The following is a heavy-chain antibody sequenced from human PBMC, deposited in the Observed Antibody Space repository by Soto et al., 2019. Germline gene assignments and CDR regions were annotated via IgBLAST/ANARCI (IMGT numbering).Heavy chain of an antibody. D-gene: IGHD2-8*01. CDR1: GFTFSTYN. CDR3: ARFNYYPGTNGGALLAFDI. Sequence: GGSLRLSCTASGFTFSTYNMNWVRQAPGKGLEWVSSISSSSSHIYYADSMKGRFTISRDNAKNSVFLQMNSLRADDTAVYYCARFNYYPGTNGGALLAFDIWGQGTMVTVAS. V-gene: IGHV3-21*01. CDR2: ISSSSSHI. J-gene: IGHJ3*02.